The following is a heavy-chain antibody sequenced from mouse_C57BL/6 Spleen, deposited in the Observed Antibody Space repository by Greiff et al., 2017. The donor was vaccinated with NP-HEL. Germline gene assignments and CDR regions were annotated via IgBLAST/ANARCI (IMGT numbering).Heavy chain of an antibody. CDR3: ARSCDGSSPYAMDY. D-gene: IGHD1-1*01. V-gene: IGHV1-58*01. Sequence: EVKLVESGAELVRPGSSVKMSCKTSGYTFTSYGINWVKQRPGQGLEWIGYIYIGNGYTEYNEKFKGKATLTSDTSSSTAYMQLSSLTSEDSAIYFCARSCDGSSPYAMDYWGQGTSVTVSS. CDR1: GYTFTSYG. J-gene: IGHJ4*01. CDR2: IYIGNGYT.